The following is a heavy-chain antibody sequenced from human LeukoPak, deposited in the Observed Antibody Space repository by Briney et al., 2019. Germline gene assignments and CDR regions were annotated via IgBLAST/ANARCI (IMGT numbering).Heavy chain of an antibody. J-gene: IGHJ3*02. CDR2: ISYDGSNK. V-gene: IGHV3-30-3*01. CDR1: GFTFSTYA. Sequence: PGRSLRLSCAASGFTFSTYAMYWVRQAPGKGLEWVAVISYDGSNKYYADSVKGRFTISRDNSKNSLYLQINSLRAEDTAVYYCAREASDAFDIWGQGTMVTVSS. CDR3: AREASDAFDI.